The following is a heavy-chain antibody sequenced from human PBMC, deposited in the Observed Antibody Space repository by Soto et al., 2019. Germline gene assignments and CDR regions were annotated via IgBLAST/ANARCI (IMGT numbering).Heavy chain of an antibody. Sequence: GESLKISCAASGFTFSSYAMSWVRQAPGKGLEWVSAISGSGGSTYYADSVKGRFTISRDNSKNTLYLQMNSLRAEDTAVYYCAKSLGIDAFDIWGQGTMVTVSS. CDR1: GFTFSSYA. CDR3: AKSLGIDAFDI. J-gene: IGHJ3*02. V-gene: IGHV3-23*01. CDR2: ISGSGGST. D-gene: IGHD7-27*01.